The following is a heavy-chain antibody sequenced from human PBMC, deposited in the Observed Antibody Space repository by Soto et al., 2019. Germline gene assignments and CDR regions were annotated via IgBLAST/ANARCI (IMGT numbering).Heavy chain of an antibody. CDR1: GGSISSGNYY. CDR2: ISYSGST. D-gene: IGHD2-15*01. J-gene: IGHJ4*02. V-gene: IGHV4-30-4*01. Sequence: QVQLQESGPGLVKPSQTLSLTCTVSGGSISSGNYYWSWIRQPPGKGLEWIGFISYSGSTYYNLSLKSRITISVDTSKNQFSLNLSFVTAADTAVYYCATMCTPATRLYYFDFWGQGTLVTVSS. CDR3: ATMCTPATRLYYFDF.